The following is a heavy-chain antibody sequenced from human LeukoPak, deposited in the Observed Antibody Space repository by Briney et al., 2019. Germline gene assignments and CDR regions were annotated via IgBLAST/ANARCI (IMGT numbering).Heavy chain of an antibody. J-gene: IGHJ6*03. CDR1: GGSFSGYY. CDR2: INHSGST. CDR3: ARRVWFGELVRYYYYMDV. D-gene: IGHD3-10*01. Sequence: KPSETLSLTCAVYGGSFSGYYWSWIRQPPGKGLEWIGEINHSGSTNYNPSLKSRVTISVDTSKNQFSLKLSSVTAADAAVYYCARRVWFGELVRYYYYMDVWGKGTTVTISS. V-gene: IGHV4-34*01.